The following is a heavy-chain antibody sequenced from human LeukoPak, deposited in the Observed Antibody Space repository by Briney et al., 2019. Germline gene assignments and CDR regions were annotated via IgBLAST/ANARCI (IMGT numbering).Heavy chain of an antibody. Sequence: ASVKVSCKASGYTFTGYYMHWVRQAPGQGLEWMGRINPNSGGTNYAQKFQGRVTMTRDTSISTAYMELSRLRSDDTAVYYCARHPYYDSSARGPFGFDYWGQGTLVTVSS. V-gene: IGHV1-2*06. CDR3: ARHPYYDSSARGPFGFDY. CDR1: GYTFTGYY. J-gene: IGHJ4*02. D-gene: IGHD3-22*01. CDR2: INPNSGGT.